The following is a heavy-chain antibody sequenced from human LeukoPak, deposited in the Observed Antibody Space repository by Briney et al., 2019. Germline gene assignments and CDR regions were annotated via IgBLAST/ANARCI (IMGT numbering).Heavy chain of an antibody. D-gene: IGHD2-2*01. J-gene: IGHJ3*02. CDR2: IYHSGST. CDR3: ARDLEGGIVVVPGVHDAFDM. Sequence: SGTLSLTCAVSGDSISSSNWWSWVRQPPGKGLEWIGEIYHSGSTSYNPSLKSRVTISVDKSKNQFSLKLSSVTAADTAVYYCARDLEGGIVVVPGVHDAFDMWGQGTMVTVSS. V-gene: IGHV4-4*02. CDR1: GDSISSSNW.